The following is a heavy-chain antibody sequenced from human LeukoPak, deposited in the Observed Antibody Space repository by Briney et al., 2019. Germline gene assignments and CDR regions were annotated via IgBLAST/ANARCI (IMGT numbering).Heavy chain of an antibody. V-gene: IGHV1-69*06. D-gene: IGHD3-16*02. J-gene: IGHJ4*02. Sequence: SVTVSFKASVGIFSSYAINWVRQAPGQGPEWMGRIIPIFGSANYAQKFQGRVTITAGKSTRTAYMELSSLRSEDTALYYCAKGSRLREGGSYRFWGQGTLVTVSS. CDR2: IIPIFGSA. CDR3: AKGSRLREGGSYRF. CDR1: VGIFSSYA.